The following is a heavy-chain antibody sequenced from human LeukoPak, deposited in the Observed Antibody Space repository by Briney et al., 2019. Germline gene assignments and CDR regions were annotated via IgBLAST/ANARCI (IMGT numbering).Heavy chain of an antibody. CDR1: GYTFTSYG. CDR3: ARTPEAVPAAIPRKYYFDY. V-gene: IGHV1-18*01. J-gene: IGHJ4*02. CDR2: ISAYNGNT. Sequence: ASVKVSCKASGYTFTSYGISWVRQASGQGLEWMGWISAYNGNTNYAQKLQGRVTMTTDTSTSTAYMELRSLRSDDTAVYYCARTPEAVPAAIPRKYYFDYWGQGTLVTVSS. D-gene: IGHD2-2*02.